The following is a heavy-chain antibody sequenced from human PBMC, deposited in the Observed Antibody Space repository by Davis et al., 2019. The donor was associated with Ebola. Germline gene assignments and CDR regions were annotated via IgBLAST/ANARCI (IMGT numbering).Heavy chain of an antibody. CDR3: ARDRWLRSVVTLYYYYYGMDG. D-gene: IGHD5-12*01. J-gene: IGHJ6*02. Sequence: GESLKISCAASGFTFSSYAMSWVRQAPGKGLEWVSAISGSGGSTYYAYSVKGRFTISRDNSKNTLYLQMNSLRAEDTAVYYCARDRWLRSVVTLYYYYYGMDGWGQGTTVTVSS. CDR1: GFTFSSYA. CDR2: ISGSGGST. V-gene: IGHV3-23*01.